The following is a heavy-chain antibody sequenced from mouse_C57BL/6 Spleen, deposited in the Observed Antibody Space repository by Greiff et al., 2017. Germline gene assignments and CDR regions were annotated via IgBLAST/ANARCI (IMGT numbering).Heavy chain of an antibody. J-gene: IGHJ4*01. V-gene: IGHV1-5*01. D-gene: IGHD1-1*01. CDR3: TRDYGSSYNYAMDY. CDR1: GYTFTSYW. CDR2: IYPGNSDT. Sequence: EVQLQQSGTVLARPGASVKMSCKTSGYTFTSYWMHWVKQRPGQGLEWIGAIYPGNSDTSYNQKFKGKAKLTAVTSASTAYMELSSLTNEDSAVYYCTRDYGSSYNYAMDYWGQGTSVTGSS.